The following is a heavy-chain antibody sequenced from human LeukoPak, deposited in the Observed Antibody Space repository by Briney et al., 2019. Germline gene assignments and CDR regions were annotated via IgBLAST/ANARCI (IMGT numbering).Heavy chain of an antibody. Sequence: ASVKVSCKASVYSFTSLYMHWVRQASGQPPDWMGAIDPSGGTTRYAQKFQGRITMTRDTSTSTVHLELSSLRYDDTAVYYCARDRARVGTKDDAFDVWGQGTMLIVSS. CDR1: VYSFTSLY. CDR3: ARDRARVGTKDDAFDV. CDR2: IDPSGGTT. D-gene: IGHD3-10*01. V-gene: IGHV1-46*01. J-gene: IGHJ3*01.